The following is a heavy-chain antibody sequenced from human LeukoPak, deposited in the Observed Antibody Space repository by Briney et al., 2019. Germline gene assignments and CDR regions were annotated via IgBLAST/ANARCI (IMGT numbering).Heavy chain of an antibody. CDR1: GYTFTSYD. CDR3: ARDYYDSSGYYPPHDYYYYNYMDV. CDR2: MNPNSGNT. Sequence: ASVKVSCXASGYTFTSYDINWVRQATGQGLEWMGWMNPNSGNTGYAQKFQGRVTMTRNTSISTAYMELSRLRSEDTAVYYCARDYYDSSGYYPPHDYYYYNYMDVWGKGTTVTVSS. V-gene: IGHV1-8*01. J-gene: IGHJ6*03. D-gene: IGHD3-22*01.